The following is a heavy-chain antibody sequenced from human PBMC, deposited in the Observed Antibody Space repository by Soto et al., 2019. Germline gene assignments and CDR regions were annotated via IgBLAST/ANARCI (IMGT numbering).Heavy chain of an antibody. CDR3: ARSSGWYALDI. Sequence: QVQLVQSGAEVKKPGASVKISCKASGYTFSTFAIHWVRQAPGQRPEWMGRVNGGAGNTRFTQNFQGRVTLTRDASATTAYMELSSLRSEDTAVYSCARSSGWYALDIWGQGTMVSVSS. CDR1: GYTFSTFA. D-gene: IGHD6-19*01. CDR2: VNGGAGNT. J-gene: IGHJ3*02. V-gene: IGHV1-3*01.